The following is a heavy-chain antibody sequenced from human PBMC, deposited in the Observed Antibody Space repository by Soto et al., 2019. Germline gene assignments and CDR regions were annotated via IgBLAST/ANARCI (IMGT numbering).Heavy chain of an antibody. J-gene: IGHJ4*02. CDR3: AKGHDIVVVPTVDY. CDR1: GFTFNNYV. Sequence: GGSLRLSCAASGFTFNNYVMIWVRHAPGKGLEWVSGISSTGGGTYYADPVKGRFTISRDNSKNTLYLQMNNLRAGDTALYYCAKGHDIVVVPTVDYWGQGTLVTVSS. D-gene: IGHD2-15*01. CDR2: ISSTGGGT. V-gene: IGHV3-23*01.